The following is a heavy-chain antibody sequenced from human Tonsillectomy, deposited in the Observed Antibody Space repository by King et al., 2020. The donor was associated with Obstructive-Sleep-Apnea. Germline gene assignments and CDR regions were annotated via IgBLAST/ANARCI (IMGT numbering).Heavy chain of an antibody. V-gene: IGHV3-9*01. CDR3: AKLDYYGSGDYDY. D-gene: IGHD3-10*01. Sequence: QLVQSGGGLVQPGRSLRLSCAASGFTFDDYAMHWVRQDPGKGLEWVSGISWNSGSIGYADSVKGRFTISRDNAKNSLYLQMNSRGAEDTALYYCAKLDYYGSGDYDYWGQGTLVTVSS. J-gene: IGHJ4*02. CDR2: ISWNSGSI. CDR1: GFTFDDYA.